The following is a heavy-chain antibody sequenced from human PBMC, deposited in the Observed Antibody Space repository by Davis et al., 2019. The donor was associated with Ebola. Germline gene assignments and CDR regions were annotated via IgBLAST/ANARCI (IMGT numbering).Heavy chain of an antibody. CDR3: ARLVRGN. J-gene: IGHJ4*02. D-gene: IGHD6-13*01. CDR2: INHSGAT. Sequence: MLSETLSLTCAVYGGSFSGYYWSWIRQPPGKGLEWIGEINHSGATNYNPSLKSRVTISVDTSKNQFSLKLSSVTAEDTAVYYCARLVRGNWGQGTLVTVSS. V-gene: IGHV4-34*01. CDR1: GGSFSGYY.